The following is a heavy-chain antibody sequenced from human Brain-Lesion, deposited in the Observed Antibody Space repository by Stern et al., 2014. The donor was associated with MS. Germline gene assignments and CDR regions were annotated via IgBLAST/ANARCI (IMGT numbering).Heavy chain of an antibody. CDR2: IFNSGRH. CDR3: ARGRVVPGFQYYATDV. J-gene: IGHJ6*02. V-gene: IGHV4-61*02. D-gene: IGHD2-2*01. Sequence: QVQLQESGPGLVKPSQTLSLSCTVSGGSISSGGYYWSWIRQPAGKGLEWIGRIFNSGRHSYNPSLKSRVTISIDTSKNQFSLTLNSMTAADTAVYYCARGRVVPGFQYYATDVWGQGTTVIVSS. CDR1: GGSISSGGYY.